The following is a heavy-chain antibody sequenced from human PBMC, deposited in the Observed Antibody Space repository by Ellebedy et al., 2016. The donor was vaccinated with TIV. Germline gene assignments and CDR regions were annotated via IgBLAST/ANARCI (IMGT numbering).Heavy chain of an antibody. D-gene: IGHD4-17*01. Sequence: SETQSLTXSVSGGSITNGNYYWSWIRQPAGKGLEWIGLISPSGSTNYNPSLNSRVTMSIDTSKNQLSLQVRSVTAADTAVYYCTRPNGGDYAFDIWGQGTMVTVSS. CDR1: GGSITNGNYY. CDR3: TRPNGGDYAFDI. CDR2: ISPSGST. V-gene: IGHV4-61*02. J-gene: IGHJ3*02.